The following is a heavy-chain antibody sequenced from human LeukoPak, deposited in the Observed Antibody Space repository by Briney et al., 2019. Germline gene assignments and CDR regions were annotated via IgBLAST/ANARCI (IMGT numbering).Heavy chain of an antibody. CDR3: ARVSVMDDHFDY. J-gene: IGHJ4*02. D-gene: IGHD2-2*03. Sequence: GGSLRLSYAASGFTFSSYWMSWVRQAPGKGLEWVANIKQDGSEKYYVDSVKGRFTISRDSAKNSLYLQMNSLRAEDTAVYYCARVSVMDDHFDYWGQGTLVTVSS. CDR2: IKQDGSEK. CDR1: GFTFSSYW. V-gene: IGHV3-7*01.